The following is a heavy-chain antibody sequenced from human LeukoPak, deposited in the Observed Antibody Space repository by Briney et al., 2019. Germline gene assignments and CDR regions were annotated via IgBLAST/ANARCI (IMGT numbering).Heavy chain of an antibody. Sequence: PGRSLRLSCAASGFTFSIYAMHWVRQAPGKGLEWVAFISSDGRIQYYAYSVKGRFTISRDNAKNSLYLQMNSLRAEDTAVYYCARDATALVVPAAFGYWGQGTLVTVSS. V-gene: IGHV3-30*04. J-gene: IGHJ4*02. CDR3: ARDATALVVPAAFGY. CDR1: GFTFSIYA. CDR2: ISSDGRIQ. D-gene: IGHD2-2*01.